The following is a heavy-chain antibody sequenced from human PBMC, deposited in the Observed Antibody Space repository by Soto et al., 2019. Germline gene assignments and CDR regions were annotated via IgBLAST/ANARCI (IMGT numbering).Heavy chain of an antibody. J-gene: IGHJ4*02. V-gene: IGHV4-34*01. D-gene: IGHD6-19*01. CDR1: GGSFSSYY. CDR2: INHSGST. Sequence: QVQLQQWGAGLLKPSETLSLTCAVYGGSFSSYYWSWIRQPPGKGLEWIGEINHSGSTNYNPSLKSRVTISVDTSKNQFSLKLSSVTAADTAVYYCARGGIAVAGRELYYFDYWGQGTLVTVSS. CDR3: ARGGIAVAGRELYYFDY.